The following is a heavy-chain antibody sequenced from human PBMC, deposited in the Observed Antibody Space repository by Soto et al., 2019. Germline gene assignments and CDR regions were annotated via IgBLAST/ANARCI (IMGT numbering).Heavy chain of an antibody. CDR1: GFTFSSYS. CDR3: EKGRSGYYDTFDY. V-gene: IGHV3-23*01. CDR2: ISGSGSGT. D-gene: IGHD3-22*01. Sequence: GGSLRLSCAASGFTFSSYSIYWVRQAPGKGLEWVSGISGSGSGTYYADSVKGRFTISRDNSKNTLYLLMSSLRAEDTAVYYCEKGRSGYYDTFDYWGQGTLVTVSS. J-gene: IGHJ4*02.